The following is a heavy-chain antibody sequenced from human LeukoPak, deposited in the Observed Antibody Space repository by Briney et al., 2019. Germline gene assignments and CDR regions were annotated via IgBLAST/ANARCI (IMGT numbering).Heavy chain of an antibody. CDR3: ARGRHYCDSSGYQFDY. D-gene: IGHD3-22*01. CDR2: IYYSGST. Sequence: NPSETLSLTCTVSGGSISSYYWSWIRQPPGKGLEWIGYIYYSGSTNYNPSLRSRVTISVDTSKNQFSLKLSSVTAADTAVYYCARGRHYCDSSGYQFDYWGQGTLVTVSS. J-gene: IGHJ4*02. CDR1: GGSISSYY. V-gene: IGHV4-59*01.